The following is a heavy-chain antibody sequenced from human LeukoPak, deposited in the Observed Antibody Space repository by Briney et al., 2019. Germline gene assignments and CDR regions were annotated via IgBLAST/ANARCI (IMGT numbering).Heavy chain of an antibody. CDR3: ARYQKGGGAFDF. D-gene: IGHD2-15*01. CDR1: GDSISDYY. Sequence: PSETLSLTCTVSGDSISDYYWGWIRQPPGKGPEWIGYVYSSGSTNYSPSLESRVTISVDTSNNQFSLNLNSVTAADTAIYYCARYQKGGGAFDFWGQGTMVTVSS. V-gene: IGHV4-59*01. CDR2: VYSSGST. J-gene: IGHJ3*01.